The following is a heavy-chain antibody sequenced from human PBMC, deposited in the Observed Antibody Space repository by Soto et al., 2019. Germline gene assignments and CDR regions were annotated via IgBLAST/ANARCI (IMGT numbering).Heavy chain of an antibody. CDR3: ARDSYGFDY. V-gene: IGHV3-30-3*01. CDR2: ISYDGTNK. D-gene: IGHD3-16*01. Sequence: GYLTLTCAASGLTINAYAMHWVRQAPGEGLEGVAVISYDGTNKHYADSVGGRFTISRDSSKNTLYQEMNSPRAEDTAVYCCARDSYGFDYWGQGTLVTVSS. CDR1: GLTINAYA. J-gene: IGHJ4*02.